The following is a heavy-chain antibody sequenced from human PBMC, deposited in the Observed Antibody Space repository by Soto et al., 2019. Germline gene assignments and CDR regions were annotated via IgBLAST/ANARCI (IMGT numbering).Heavy chain of an antibody. CDR2: IIPFHGVT. D-gene: IGHD3-10*01. V-gene: IGHV1-69*08. J-gene: IGHJ4*02. CDR3: TRDWEITVSTWSFGGF. Sequence: QVRLVQSGAEVKKPGSSVKVSCKASGGTFSPYTINWVRQAPGQGLEWMGRIIPFHGVTNYAQKFQARVTITADKSTSTVYMELSGLRFEDTAMYYCTRDWEITVSTWSFGGFWGRGTLVTVSS. CDR1: GGTFSPYT.